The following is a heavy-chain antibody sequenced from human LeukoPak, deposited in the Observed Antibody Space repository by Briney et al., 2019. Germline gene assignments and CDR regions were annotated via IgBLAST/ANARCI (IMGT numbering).Heavy chain of an antibody. CDR2: IYYSGST. D-gene: IGHD6-13*01. CDR1: GGSISSYY. Sequence: SETLSFTCTVSGGSISSYYWSWIRQPPGKGLEWIGYIYYSGSTNYNPSLKSRVTISVDTSKNQFSLKLSSVTAADTAVYYCARALAAAGWFDPWGQGTLVTVSS. V-gene: IGHV4-59*01. J-gene: IGHJ5*02. CDR3: ARALAAAGWFDP.